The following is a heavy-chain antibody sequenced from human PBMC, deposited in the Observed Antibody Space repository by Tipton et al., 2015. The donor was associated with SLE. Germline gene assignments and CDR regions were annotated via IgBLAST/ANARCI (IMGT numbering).Heavy chain of an antibody. CDR3: ARDGIVVVGWFDY. CDR1: GFTFGDYA. Sequence: SLRLSCTASGFTFGDYAMTWVRQAPGKGLEWVGFIRSKAYGGTTEYAASVKGRFTISRDDSKSIAHLQMNSLKTEDTAVYYCARDGIVVVGWFDYWGQGTLVTVSS. V-gene: IGHV3-49*04. CDR2: IRSKAYGGTT. J-gene: IGHJ4*02. D-gene: IGHD2-15*01.